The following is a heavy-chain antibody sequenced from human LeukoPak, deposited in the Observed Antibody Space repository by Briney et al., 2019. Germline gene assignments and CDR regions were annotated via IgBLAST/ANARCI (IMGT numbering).Heavy chain of an antibody. V-gene: IGHV4-59*08. D-gene: IGHD6-13*01. CDR1: GGSITSY. CDR2: IYYSGYS. J-gene: IGHJ5*02. CDR3: ARHSFYIAAAGTFNWFDP. Sequence: SETLSLTCTVSGGSITSYWAWLRQPPGKGLEWIGYIYYSGYSNYNPSLKSRVSMSVDTSKNQFSLKLSSVTAADTAVYYCARHSFYIAAAGTFNWFDPWGQGTLVTVSS.